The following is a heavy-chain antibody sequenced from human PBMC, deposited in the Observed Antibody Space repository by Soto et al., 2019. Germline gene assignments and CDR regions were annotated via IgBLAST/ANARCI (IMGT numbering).Heavy chain of an antibody. V-gene: IGHV3-21*01. CDR1: GLTFYTFG. CDR3: AAYGVAGSVMGV. J-gene: IGHJ6*02. CDR2: IDSTGSYI. Sequence: EVQLVESGGGLVKPGGSLRLSCAASGLTFYTFGMNWVRQSPGKGLEWVSSIDSTGSYIDYADSVRGRLTISRDNARNFLFLDMNSLRAEDWVVYYCAAYGVAGSVMGVWGQGTTVSV. D-gene: IGHD6-19*01.